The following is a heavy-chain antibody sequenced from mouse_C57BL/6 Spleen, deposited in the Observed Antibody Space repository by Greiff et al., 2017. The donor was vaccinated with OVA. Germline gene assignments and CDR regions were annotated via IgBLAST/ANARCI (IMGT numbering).Heavy chain of an antibody. CDR3: TTIYYYGSSSFAY. V-gene: IGHV14-1*01. Sequence: VHVKQSGAELVRPGASVKLSCTASGFNIKDYYMHWVKQRPEQGLEWIGRIDPEDGDTEYAPKFQGKATMTADTSSNTAYLQLSSLTSEDTAVYYCTTIYYYGSSSFAYWGQGTLVTVSA. J-gene: IGHJ3*01. D-gene: IGHD1-1*01. CDR2: IDPEDGDT. CDR1: GFNIKDYY.